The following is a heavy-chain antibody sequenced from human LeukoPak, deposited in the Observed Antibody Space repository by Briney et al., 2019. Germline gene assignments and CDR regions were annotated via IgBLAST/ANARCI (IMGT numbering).Heavy chain of an antibody. D-gene: IGHD4-23*01. CDR1: GGTFSSYT. CDR2: IIPILGIA. CDR3: ASPMTTVVTEYYFDY. V-gene: IGHV1-69*02. J-gene: IGHJ4*02. Sequence: GASVKVSCKASGGTFSSYTISWVRHAPGQGLEWMGRIIPILGIANYAQKFQGRVTITADKSTSTAYMELSSLRSEDTAVYYCASPMTTVVTEYYFDYWGQGTLATVSS.